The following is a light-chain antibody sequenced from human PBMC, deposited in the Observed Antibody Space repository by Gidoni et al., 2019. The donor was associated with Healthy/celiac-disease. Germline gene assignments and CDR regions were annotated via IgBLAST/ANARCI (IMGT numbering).Light chain of an antibody. J-gene: IGLJ2*01. CDR3: NSRDSSGNHLVV. V-gene: IGLV3-19*01. CDR1: SLSSYY. CDR2: GKN. Sequence: SSELTQDPAVSVALGQTVRITCQGDSLSSYYASWYQQKPGQAPVLVTYGKNNRPSGIPDRFSGSSSGNTASLTITGAQAEDEADYYCNSRDSSGNHLVVFGGGTKLTVL.